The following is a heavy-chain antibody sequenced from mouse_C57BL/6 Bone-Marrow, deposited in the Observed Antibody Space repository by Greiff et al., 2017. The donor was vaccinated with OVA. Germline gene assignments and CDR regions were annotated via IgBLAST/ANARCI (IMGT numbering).Heavy chain of an antibody. CDR3: ARHGITTVVAPWGCHYFDY. Sequence: QVQLQQSGAELVKPGASVKLSCKASGYTFTEYTIHWVKQRSGQGLEWIGWFYPGSGSIKYNEKFKDKATLTADKSSSTVYMELSRLTSEDSSVYFCARHGITTVVAPWGCHYFDYWGQGTTLTVSS. V-gene: IGHV1-62-2*01. CDR1: GYTFTEYT. J-gene: IGHJ2*01. D-gene: IGHD1-1*01. CDR2: FYPGSGSI.